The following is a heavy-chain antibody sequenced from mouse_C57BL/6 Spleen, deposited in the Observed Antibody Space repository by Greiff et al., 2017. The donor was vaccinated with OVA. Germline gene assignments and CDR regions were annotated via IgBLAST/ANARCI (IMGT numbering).Heavy chain of an antibody. CDR3: ARSDYYAMDY. CDR1: GYTFTSYG. CDR2: IYPRSGNT. V-gene: IGHV1-81*01. Sequence: VKLVESGAELARPGASVKLSCKASGYTFTSYGISWVKQRTGQGLEWIGEIYPRSGNTYYNEKFKGKATLTADKSSSTAYMELRSLTSEDSAVYFCARSDYYAMDYWGQGTSVTVSS. J-gene: IGHJ4*01.